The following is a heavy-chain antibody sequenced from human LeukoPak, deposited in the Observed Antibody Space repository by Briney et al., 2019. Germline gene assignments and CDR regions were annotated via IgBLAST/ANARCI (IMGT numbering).Heavy chain of an antibody. J-gene: IGHJ4*02. CDR3: ARAMLGGSYFDN. D-gene: IGHD1-26*01. V-gene: IGHV3-21*01. CDR1: GFPFRRYN. Sequence: GGSLTLPCAASGFPFRRYNMIGPPQAPGKGRHWVSSISSSSSYIYYADSVKGRFTISRDNAKNSLYLQMNSLRAEDTAVYYCARAMLGGSYFDNWGQGTLVTVSS. CDR2: ISSSSSYI.